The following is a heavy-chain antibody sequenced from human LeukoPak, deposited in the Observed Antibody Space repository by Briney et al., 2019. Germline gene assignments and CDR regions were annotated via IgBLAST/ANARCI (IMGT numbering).Heavy chain of an antibody. Sequence: PGGSLRLSCAVSGFTFSTYGMHWVRQAPGKGLEWVAFIRSDGSNKYYADSVKGRFTISRDNSKNTLYLQMNSLRAEDTAVYYCAKDPMVSMIVVVITLGFDYWGQGTLVTVSS. D-gene: IGHD3-22*01. J-gene: IGHJ4*02. CDR3: AKDPMVSMIVVVITLGFDY. V-gene: IGHV3-30*02. CDR1: GFTFSTYG. CDR2: IRSDGSNK.